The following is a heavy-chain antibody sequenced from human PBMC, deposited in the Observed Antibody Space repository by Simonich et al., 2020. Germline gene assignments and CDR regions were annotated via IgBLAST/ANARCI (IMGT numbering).Heavy chain of an antibody. V-gene: IGHV4-34*01. J-gene: IGHJ5*02. D-gene: IGHD3-9*01. CDR2: INHSGST. CDR1: GGSFSGYY. CDR3: ARCCLVNYDILTGYHNWFDP. Sequence: QVQLQQWGAGLLKPSETLSLTCAVYGGSFSGYYWSWIRQPPGKGLEWIGEINHSGSTNYNPSLKHRVTISVATSKNQFSLKLSSVTAADTAVYYCARCCLVNYDILTGYHNWFDPWGQGTLVTVSS.